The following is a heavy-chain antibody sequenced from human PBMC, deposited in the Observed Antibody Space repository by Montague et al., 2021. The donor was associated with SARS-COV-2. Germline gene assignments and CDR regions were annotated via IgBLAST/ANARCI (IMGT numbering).Heavy chain of an antibody. V-gene: IGHV3-23*01. J-gene: IGHJ6*02. CDR2: ASGSGSNK. Sequence: SLRLSCAASGFSFSSFAMTWVRQAAGKGLEWVSTASGSGSNKYYRDSVKGRFIISRDNSKNTLFLQMNSLRAEDTAVYFCAKEGSISSEYYGMDVWGQGTTVSVSS. D-gene: IGHD6-6*01. CDR3: AKEGSISSEYYGMDV. CDR1: GFSFSSFA.